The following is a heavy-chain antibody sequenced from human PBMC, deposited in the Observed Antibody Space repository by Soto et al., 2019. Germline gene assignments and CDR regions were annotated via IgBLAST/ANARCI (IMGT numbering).Heavy chain of an antibody. J-gene: IGHJ4*02. CDR2: IYPGDSDT. V-gene: IGHV5-51*01. D-gene: IGHD2-2*01. CDR3: ARHYCSSTSCSIFDY. Sequence: ESLKISCKGSGYSFTSYWIGWVRQMPGKGLEWMGIIYPGDSDTRYSPSFQGQVTISADKSISTAYLQWSSLKASDTAVYYCARHYCSSTSCSIFDYWGQGTLVTVSS. CDR1: GYSFTSYW.